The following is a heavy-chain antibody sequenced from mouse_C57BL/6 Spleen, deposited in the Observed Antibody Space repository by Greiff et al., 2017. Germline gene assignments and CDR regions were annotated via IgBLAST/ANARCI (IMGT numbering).Heavy chain of an antibody. CDR3: ARPYEGYYWC. V-gene: IGHV1-64*01. CDR1: GYTFTSYW. D-gene: IGHD2-3*01. CDR2: IHPNSGST. J-gene: IGHJ2*01. Sequence: QVQLQQPGAELVKPGASVKLSCKASGYTFTSYWMHWVKQRPGQGLEWIGMIHPNSGSTNYNEKFKSKATLTVDKSSSTAYMQLSSLTTVDSAVYYYARPYEGYYWCRGQGTTLTVSS.